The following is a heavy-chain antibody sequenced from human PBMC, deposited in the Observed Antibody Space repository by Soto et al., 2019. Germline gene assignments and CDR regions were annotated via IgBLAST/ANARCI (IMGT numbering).Heavy chain of an antibody. J-gene: IGHJ4*02. Sequence: QVQLVESGGGVVQPGGSLRLSCAASGFTFSTYGMHWVRQAPGKGLEWVALIWYDGSNKHYGDSVKGRFTISRDNAKNTLYLQTTSLRVEDTAVSYCARDLYSSSSFVSWGQGILVTVTS. D-gene: IGHD6-6*01. CDR2: IWYDGSNK. CDR3: ARDLYSSSSFVS. CDR1: GFTFSTYG. V-gene: IGHV3-33*01.